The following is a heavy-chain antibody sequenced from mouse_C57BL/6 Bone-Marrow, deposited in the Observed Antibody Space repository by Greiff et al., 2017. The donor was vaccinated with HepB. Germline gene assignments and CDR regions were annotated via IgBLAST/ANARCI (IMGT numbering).Heavy chain of an antibody. Sequence: EVQLQESGGGLVKPGGSLKLSCAASGFTFSSYVMSWVRQTPEKRLEWVATISDGGSYTYYPDNVKGRFTISRDNAKNNLYLQMSHLKSEDTAMYYCARDMIRNYAMDYWGQGTSVTVSS. CDR2: ISDGGSYT. V-gene: IGHV5-4*01. CDR1: GFTFSSYV. J-gene: IGHJ4*01. CDR3: ARDMIRNYAMDY. D-gene: IGHD2-4*01.